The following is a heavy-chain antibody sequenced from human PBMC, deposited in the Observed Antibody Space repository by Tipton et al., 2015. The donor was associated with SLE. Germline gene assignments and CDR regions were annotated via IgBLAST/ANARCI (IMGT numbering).Heavy chain of an antibody. Sequence: TLSLTCTVSGGSISSYYWSWIRQPPGKGLEWIGYIYYSGSTNYNPSLKSRVTISVDTSKNQFSLKLSSVTAADTAVYYCARSGSYPYYYYFYRMDVWGRGTTVTVSS. CDR3: ARSGSYPYYYYFYRMDV. J-gene: IGHJ6*02. CDR1: GGSISSYY. CDR2: IYYSGST. V-gene: IGHV4-59*01. D-gene: IGHD1-26*01.